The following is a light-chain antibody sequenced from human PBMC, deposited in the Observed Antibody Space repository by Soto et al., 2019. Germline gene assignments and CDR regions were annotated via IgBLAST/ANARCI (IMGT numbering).Light chain of an antibody. CDR1: QSVSNNF. CDR2: GAS. J-gene: IGKJ1*01. V-gene: IGKV3-20*01. CDR3: QHYGNSPRT. Sequence: EIELTQSPGTLSLSPGERATLSCRASQSVSNNFLAWYQQKPGQAPRLLIYGASNRATGITDRFSGSGSGTDFTLTISRLEPDDFAVYYCQHYGNSPRTFGQGTKVEIK.